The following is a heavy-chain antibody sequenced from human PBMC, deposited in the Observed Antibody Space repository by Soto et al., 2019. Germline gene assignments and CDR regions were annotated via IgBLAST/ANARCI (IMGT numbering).Heavy chain of an antibody. D-gene: IGHD3-16*02. J-gene: IGHJ5*02. V-gene: IGHV3-7*01. CDR2: INQDGGVR. CDR1: GFTFSSNR. CDR3: ATDYQAS. Sequence: EVQLVESGGGLVQPGGSLRLSCAASGFTFSSNRMIWVRQAPGKGLEWVAKINQDGGVRYYVDSVKGRFTISRDNAKNSLYLQMNSLRAEDTAVYYCATDYQASWGQGTLVTVSS.